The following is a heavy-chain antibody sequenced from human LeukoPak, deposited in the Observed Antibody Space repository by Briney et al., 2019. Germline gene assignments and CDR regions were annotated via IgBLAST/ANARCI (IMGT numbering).Heavy chain of an antibody. CDR2: IYYSGST. CDR3: ARGRYDRSSDAYSYYYMNV. V-gene: IGHV4-59*01. J-gene: IGHJ6*03. CDR1: DGSISNYY. Sequence: SETLSLTCTVSDGSISNYYWSWIPQPPGKGLEWIGYIYYSGSTNYNPSLKSRVTISVDTSKNHFSLKVNSVTAADTAVYYCARGRYDRSSDAYSYYYMNVWGKGTAVSVSS. D-gene: IGHD6-6*01.